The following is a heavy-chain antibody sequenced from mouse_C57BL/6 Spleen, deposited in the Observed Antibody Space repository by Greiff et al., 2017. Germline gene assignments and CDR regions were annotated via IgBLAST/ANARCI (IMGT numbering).Heavy chain of an antibody. CDR2: IYPGDGDT. D-gene: IGHD1-1*01. V-gene: IGHV1-80*01. CDR3: ARKDYGSSYPFDC. CDR1: GYAFSSSW. J-gene: IGHJ2*01. Sequence: QVQLKQSGAELVKPGASVKISCKASGYAFSSSWMNWVKQRPGKGLEWIGQIYPGDGDTNYNGKFKGKATLTADKSSSTAYMQLSSLTSEDSAVYFCARKDYGSSYPFDCWGQGTTLTVAS.